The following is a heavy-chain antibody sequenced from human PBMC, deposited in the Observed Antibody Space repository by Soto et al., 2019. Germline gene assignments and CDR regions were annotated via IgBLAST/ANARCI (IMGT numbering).Heavy chain of an antibody. CDR1: GFNFRNSP. V-gene: IGHV3-21*04. J-gene: IGHJ3*02. CDR3: ASATTPTTGGAFDI. CDR2: ITSSGEHT. D-gene: IGHD4-17*01. Sequence: GGSLRLSCAASGFNFRNSPMTWVRQAPGQGLEYVSSITSSGEHTFYADSVKGRFTISRDNAKNSLYLQMNSLRAEDTALYYCASATTPTTGGAFDIWGQGTMVTVSS.